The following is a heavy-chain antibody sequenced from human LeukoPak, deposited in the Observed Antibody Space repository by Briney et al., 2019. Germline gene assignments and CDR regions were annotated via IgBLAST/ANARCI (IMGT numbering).Heavy chain of an antibody. V-gene: IGHV3-23*01. CDR2: ISGNGGGT. Sequence: GGSLRLSCAASGFTLSNYAMSWVRQAPGKGLEWVSAISGNGGGTYYADSVKGRFTISRDNSKNTLYLQMKSLRAEDTAVYYCAKGTKVIVVDNYFDYWGQGTLVTVSS. D-gene: IGHD3-22*01. J-gene: IGHJ4*02. CDR1: GFTLSNYA. CDR3: AKGTKVIVVDNYFDY.